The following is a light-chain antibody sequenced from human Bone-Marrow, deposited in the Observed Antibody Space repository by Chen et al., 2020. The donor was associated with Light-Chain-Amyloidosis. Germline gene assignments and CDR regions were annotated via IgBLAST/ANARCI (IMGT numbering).Light chain of an antibody. Sequence: QSALTQPASVSGSPGQSIPISCTGTSGAVGTYNYVSWYQQHPGKAPKVMIYAVSNRPSGVSKRFSGAKSGNTASLTISGLQAEDEADYYCSSFTSSSSYVFGPGTKVTVL. CDR1: SGAVGTYNY. V-gene: IGLV2-14*01. CDR2: AVS. CDR3: SSFTSSSSYV. J-gene: IGLJ1*01.